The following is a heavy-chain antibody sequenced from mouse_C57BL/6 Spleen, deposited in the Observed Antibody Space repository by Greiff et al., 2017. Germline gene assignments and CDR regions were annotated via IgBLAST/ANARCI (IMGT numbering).Heavy chain of an antibody. CDR1: GFSLTSYG. CDR2: IWSGGST. V-gene: IGHV2-2*01. J-gene: IGHJ3*01. CDR3: ARNYERFAY. D-gene: IGHD2-12*01. Sequence: QVQLKQSGPGLVQPSQSLSITCTVSGFSLTSYGVHWVRQSPGKGLEWLGVIWSGGSTDYNAAFISRLSISKDNSKSQVFFKMNSLQADDTAIYYCARNYERFAYWGQGTLVTVSA.